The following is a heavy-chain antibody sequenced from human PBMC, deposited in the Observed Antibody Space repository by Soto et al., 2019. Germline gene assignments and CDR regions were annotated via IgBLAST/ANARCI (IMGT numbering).Heavy chain of an antibody. J-gene: IGHJ6*02. CDR3: AKDHEYQLLSNYYYYGMDV. V-gene: IGHV3-30*18. CDR1: GFTFSSYG. D-gene: IGHD2-2*01. Sequence: PGGSLRLSCAASGFTFSSYGMHWVRQAPGKGLEWVAVISYDGSNKYYADSVKGRFTISRDNSKNTLYLQMNSLRAEDTAVYYCAKDHEYQLLSNYYYYGMDVWGQGTTVTVSS. CDR2: ISYDGSNK.